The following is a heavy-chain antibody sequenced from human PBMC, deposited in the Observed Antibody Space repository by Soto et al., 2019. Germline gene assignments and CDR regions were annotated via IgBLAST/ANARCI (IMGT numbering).Heavy chain of an antibody. CDR1: GFSLSTSGMC. D-gene: IGHD3-9*01. CDR2: IDWDDDK. Sequence: SGPTLVNPTQTLTLTRTFSGFSLSTSGMCVSWIRQPPGKALEWLARIDWDDDKYYSTSLKTRLTISKDTSKNQVVLTMTNMDPVDTATYYCARMGQYYDILTGYWSGYYFDYWGQGTLVTVSS. V-gene: IGHV2-70*11. J-gene: IGHJ4*02. CDR3: ARMGQYYDILTGYWSGYYFDY.